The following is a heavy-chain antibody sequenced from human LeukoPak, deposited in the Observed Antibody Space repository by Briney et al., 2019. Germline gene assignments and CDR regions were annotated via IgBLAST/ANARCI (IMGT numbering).Heavy chain of an antibody. D-gene: IGHD3-22*01. V-gene: IGHV5-51*01. CDR2: IHPGVSDT. Sequence: GESLKISCKGSGYSFSNYWIAWVRQMPGKGLEWMGLIHPGVSDTRYSPSFQGQVTISVDKSISTAYLQWSSLKASDTAMYYCATRGRDSGGYFGYYFDYWGQGTLVTVSS. CDR3: ATRGRDSGGYFGYYFDY. CDR1: GYSFSNYW. J-gene: IGHJ4*02.